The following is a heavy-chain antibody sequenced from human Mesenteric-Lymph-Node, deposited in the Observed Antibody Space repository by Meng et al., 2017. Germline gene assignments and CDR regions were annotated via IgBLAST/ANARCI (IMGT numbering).Heavy chain of an antibody. V-gene: IGHV3-7*01. CDR1: GFTFSSYE. CDR3: ARGVDYSTDY. D-gene: IGHD2-15*01. J-gene: IGHJ4*02. Sequence: GESLKISCAASGFTFSSYEMNWVRQAPGKGLEWVGSIKPDGSDKYYVDSLEGRFTISRDNAKNSLYLQLNSLTADDTAVYYCARGVDYSTDYWGQGTLVTVSS. CDR2: IKPDGSDK.